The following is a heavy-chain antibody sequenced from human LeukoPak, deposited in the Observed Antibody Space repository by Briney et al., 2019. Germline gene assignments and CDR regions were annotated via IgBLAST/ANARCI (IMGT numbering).Heavy chain of an antibody. D-gene: IGHD3-22*01. CDR3: ARHYDSNSYGPGY. V-gene: IGHV3-23*01. CDR2: ISGSGGST. J-gene: IGHJ4*02. CDR1: GFTFSSYA. Sequence: GGSLRLSCAASGFTFSSYAMSWVRQAPGKGLEWVSAISGSGGSTYYADSVKGRFTTSRDNAKNSLYLQMNSLRAEDTAVYYCARHYDSNSYGPGYWGRGTLVTVSS.